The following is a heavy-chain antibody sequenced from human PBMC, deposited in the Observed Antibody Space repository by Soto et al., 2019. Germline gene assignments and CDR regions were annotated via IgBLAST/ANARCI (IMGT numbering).Heavy chain of an antibody. J-gene: IGHJ4*02. D-gene: IGHD2-15*01. V-gene: IGHV4-39*01. Sequence: PDTPYPRYTVTCGSIRSSRYYWGWIRQPPGKGLEWIGSIYYSGSTYYNPSLKSRVTISVDTSKNQFSLKLSSVTAADTAVYYCARHLGYWGIRRTFDYWGQGTLVT. CDR3: ARHLGYWGIRRTFDY. CDR2: IYYSGST. CDR1: CGSIRSSRYY.